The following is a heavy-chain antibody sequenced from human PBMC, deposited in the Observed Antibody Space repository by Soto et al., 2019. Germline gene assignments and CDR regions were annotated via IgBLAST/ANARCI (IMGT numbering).Heavy chain of an antibody. J-gene: IGHJ4*02. CDR1: GFTFSSYG. CDR3: ARDYVDSSRGGYYYSTDY. Sequence: GGSLRLSCAASGFTFSSYGMHWVRQAPGKGLEWVAVIWYDGSNKYYADSVKGRFTISRDNSKNTLYLQMNSLRAEDTAVYYCARDYVDSSRGGYYYSTDYWGPGTLVTGSS. D-gene: IGHD3-22*01. CDR2: IWYDGSNK. V-gene: IGHV3-33*01.